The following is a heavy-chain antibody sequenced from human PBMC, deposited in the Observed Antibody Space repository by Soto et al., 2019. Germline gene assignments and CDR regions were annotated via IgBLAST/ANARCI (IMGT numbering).Heavy chain of an antibody. CDR1: GYSFRSYG. CDR3: GCSISMLAPRSSHS. CDR2: VSGYNYNT. J-gene: IGHJ4*02. V-gene: IGHV1-18*01. Sequence: DSVKVSCKASGYSFRSYGINWVRQAPGQGLEWIGWVSGYNYNTKYAQKLQGRITVTTDTSTNTAYMELRSLRSDDTAVYYCGCSISMLAPRSSHSCGRATLVT. D-gene: IGHD2-8*01.